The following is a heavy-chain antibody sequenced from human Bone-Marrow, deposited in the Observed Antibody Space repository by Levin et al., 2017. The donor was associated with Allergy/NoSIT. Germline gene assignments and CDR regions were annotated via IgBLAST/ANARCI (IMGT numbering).Heavy chain of an antibody. V-gene: IGHV1-69*13. J-gene: IGHJ3*01. CDR2: FARLFGTS. D-gene: IGHD2-21*02. Sequence: SVKVSCKASGGTSKNYAINWVRQAPGQGLEWMGEFARLFGTSNYAQKFQGRVTITADDSTSTFFLEVTSLRSDDTAIYYCASRANCGGDCYAFDVWGQGTLVTVSS. CDR3: ASRANCGGDCYAFDV. CDR1: GGTSKNYA.